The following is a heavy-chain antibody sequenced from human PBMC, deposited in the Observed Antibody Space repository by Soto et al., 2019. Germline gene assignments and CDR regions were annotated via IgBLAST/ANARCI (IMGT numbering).Heavy chain of an antibody. Sequence: QVQLQESGPGLVKPSETLSLSCTVSGGSFSSYYCNWVRKSAGKGLEWIGRIYPTGSTTYNPSLQSRRTMSVDTSKNQFSLRLTSMTAADTAVYYCATGRSEIVPGAMDTWGQGTLVTVSS. CDR1: GGSFSSYY. V-gene: IGHV4-4*07. D-gene: IGHD2-2*01. CDR2: IYPTGST. CDR3: ATGRSEIVPGAMDT. J-gene: IGHJ5*02.